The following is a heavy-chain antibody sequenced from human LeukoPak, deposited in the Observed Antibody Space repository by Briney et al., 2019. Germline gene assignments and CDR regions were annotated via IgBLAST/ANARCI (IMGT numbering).Heavy chain of an antibody. Sequence: GGSLRLSCAASGFAFSTYTMNWVRQAPGKGLEWVSYISSTSSTIYYADSVKGRFTISRDNAKNSLYLQMNSLRAEDTAVYYCASSRLGGYFDYWGQGTLVTVSS. J-gene: IGHJ4*02. CDR2: ISSTSSTI. CDR1: GFAFSTYT. CDR3: ASSRLGGYFDY. V-gene: IGHV3-48*01. D-gene: IGHD3-16*01.